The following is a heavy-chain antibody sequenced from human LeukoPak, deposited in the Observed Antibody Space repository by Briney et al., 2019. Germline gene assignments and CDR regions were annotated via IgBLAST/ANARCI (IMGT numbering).Heavy chain of an antibody. D-gene: IGHD3-10*01. CDR3: ARALSNTVRGVGDY. J-gene: IGHJ4*02. CDR2: ISSSSSYI. CDR1: GFTFSGYS. V-gene: IGHV3-21*01. Sequence: GGSLRLSCAASGFTFSGYSMNWVRQAPGKGLEWVSFISSSSSYIHYADSVKGRFTISRDNAKNTLYLQMNSLRVEDTAVYYCARALSNTVRGVGDYWGQGTLVTVSS.